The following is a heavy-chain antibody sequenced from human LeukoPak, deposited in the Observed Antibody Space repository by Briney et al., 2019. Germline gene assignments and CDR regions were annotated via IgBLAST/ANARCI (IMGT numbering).Heavy chain of an antibody. CDR2: MNPNSGNT. D-gene: IGHD6-6*01. J-gene: IGHJ5*02. CDR1: GYTFTSYD. CDR3: ARGNRIAARPGRFWFDP. V-gene: IGHV1-8*01. Sequence: ASVKVSCKASGYTFTSYDINWVRQATGQGLEWMGWMNPNSGNTGCAQKFQGRVTMTRNTSISTAYMELSSLRSEDTAVYYCARGNRIAARPGRFWFDPWGQGTLVTVSS.